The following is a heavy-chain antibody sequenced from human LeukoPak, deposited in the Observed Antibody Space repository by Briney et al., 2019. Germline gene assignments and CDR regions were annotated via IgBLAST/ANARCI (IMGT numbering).Heavy chain of an antibody. CDR1: GFTFDDHG. Sequence: GGSLRLSCAASGFTFDDHGMSWVRQAPGKGLECVSYISSSGSSMYYADSVEGRFTISRDNAKNSLYLQMNSLRAEDTAVYYCARDGGSSWYFDYWGQGTLVTVSS. J-gene: IGHJ4*02. CDR3: ARDGGSSWYFDY. D-gene: IGHD6-13*01. CDR2: ISSSGSSM. V-gene: IGHV3-11*04.